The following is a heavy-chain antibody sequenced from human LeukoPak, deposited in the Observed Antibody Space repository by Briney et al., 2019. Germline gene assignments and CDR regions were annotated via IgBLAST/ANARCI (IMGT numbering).Heavy chain of an antibody. CDR3: ARDRGSYRGFDY. CDR1: GLTFSSYW. Sequence: GGSLRLSCAASGLTFSSYWMSWIRQAPGRGLEWVANIKQDGSEKYYLDSVKGRFTISRDNAKNSLYLQMNSLRAEDTALYYCARDRGSYRGFDYWGQGTLVTVSS. J-gene: IGHJ4*02. V-gene: IGHV3-7*03. CDR2: IKQDGSEK. D-gene: IGHD1-26*01.